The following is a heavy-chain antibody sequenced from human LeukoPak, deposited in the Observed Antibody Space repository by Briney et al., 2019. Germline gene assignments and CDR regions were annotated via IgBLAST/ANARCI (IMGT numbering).Heavy chain of an antibody. V-gene: IGHV3-48*01. CDR2: ISSSSSTI. J-gene: IGHJ4*02. Sequence: GGSLRLSCAASGFTFSSYSMNWVRQAPGKGLEWVSYISSSSSTIYYADSVKGRFTISRDNSKNTLYLQMNSLRAEDTAVYYCAKDRSESYFYFDFWGQGTLVTVSS. D-gene: IGHD1-26*01. CDR3: AKDRSESYFYFDF. CDR1: GFTFSSYS.